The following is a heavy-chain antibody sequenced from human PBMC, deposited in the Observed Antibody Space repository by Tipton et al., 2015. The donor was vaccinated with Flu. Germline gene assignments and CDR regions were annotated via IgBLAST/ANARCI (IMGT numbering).Heavy chain of an antibody. J-gene: IGHJ4*02. Sequence: AASGFTFSNYAMSWVRQAPGKGLEWVSSISGSAGSTYYADSVKGRFTISRDNSKNTLYLQTNSLRAEDTAVYYCVKGGGSCCFDYWGQGTLVTVSS. CDR1: GFTFSNYA. V-gene: IGHV3-23*01. D-gene: IGHD2-15*01. CDR2: ISGSAGST. CDR3: VKGGGSCCFDY.